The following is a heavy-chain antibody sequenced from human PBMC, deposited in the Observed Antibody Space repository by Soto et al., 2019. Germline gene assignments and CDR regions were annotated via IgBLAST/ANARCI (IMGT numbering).Heavy chain of an antibody. V-gene: IGHV1-58*01. J-gene: IGHJ4*02. CDR3: AAIERITMIVGY. Sequence: GASVKVFCKASGFTFTSSAVQWVRQARGQRLEWIGWIVVGSGNTNYAQKFQERVTITRDMSTSTAYMELSSLRSEDTAVYYCAAIERITMIVGYWGQGTLVTVSS. CDR2: IVVGSGNT. D-gene: IGHD3-22*01. CDR1: GFTFTSSA.